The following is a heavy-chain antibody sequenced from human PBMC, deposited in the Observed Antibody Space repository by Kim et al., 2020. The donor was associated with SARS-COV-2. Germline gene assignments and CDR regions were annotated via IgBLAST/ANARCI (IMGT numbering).Heavy chain of an antibody. V-gene: IGHV1-18*01. CDR3: ARGDYYDSSGYLSYYYYGMDV. J-gene: IGHJ6*02. CDR2: ISAYNGNT. D-gene: IGHD3-22*01. Sequence: ASVKVSCKASGYTFTSYGISWVRQAPGQGLEWMGWISAYNGNTNYAQKLQGRVTMTTDTSTSTAYMELRSLRSDDTAVYYCARGDYYDSSGYLSYYYYGMDVWGQGTTVTVSS. CDR1: GYTFTSYG.